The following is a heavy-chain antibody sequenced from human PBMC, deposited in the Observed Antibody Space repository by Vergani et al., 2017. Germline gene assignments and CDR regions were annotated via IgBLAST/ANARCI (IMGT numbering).Heavy chain of an antibody. CDR1: GGSLSSYY. V-gene: IGHV4-59*01. D-gene: IGHD3-22*01. J-gene: IGHJ4*02. CDR2: IYYSGST. Sequence: QVQLQESGPGLVKPSETLSLTCTVSGGSLSSYYWSWIRQPPGMGLEWIGYIYYSGSTNYNPSLKSRVTISVDTSKNQFSLKLSSVTAADTAVYYCAREDSGYHDYWGQGTLVTVSS. CDR3: AREDSGYHDY.